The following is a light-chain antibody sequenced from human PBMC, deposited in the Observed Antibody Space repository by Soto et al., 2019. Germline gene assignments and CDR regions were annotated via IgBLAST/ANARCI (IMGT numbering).Light chain of an antibody. CDR1: NSDLGTYNL. Sequence: PASVSGSPGQSITISCTGTNSDLGTYNLVSWYQQHPGKAPKTIIYEVTKRPSGVSKRFSGSKSGNTASLTISGLQAEDEAYYYCCSYVGSNIFYVFGTGTKVTDL. J-gene: IGLJ1*01. CDR3: CSYVGSNIFYV. CDR2: EVT. V-gene: IGLV2-23*02.